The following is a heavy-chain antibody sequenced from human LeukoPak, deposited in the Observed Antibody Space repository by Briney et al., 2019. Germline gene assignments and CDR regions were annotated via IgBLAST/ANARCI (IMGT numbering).Heavy chain of an antibody. CDR2: INHSGST. Sequence: SETLSLTCAVYGGSFSGYYWSWIHQPPGKGLEWIGEINHSGSTNYNPSLKSRVTISVDTSKNQFSLKLSSVTAADTAVYYCARDPYYDSSGYPRTGAFDIWGQGTMVTVSS. J-gene: IGHJ3*02. CDR3: ARDPYYDSSGYPRTGAFDI. V-gene: IGHV4-34*01. D-gene: IGHD3-22*01. CDR1: GGSFSGYY.